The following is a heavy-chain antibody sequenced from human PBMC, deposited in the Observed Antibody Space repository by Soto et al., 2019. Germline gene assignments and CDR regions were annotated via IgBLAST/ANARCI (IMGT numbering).Heavy chain of an antibody. D-gene: IGHD6-19*01. CDR2: IWYDGSNK. J-gene: IGHJ4*02. CDR3: ASTPSNLAVAGLSPVD. CDR1: GFTFSSYG. Sequence: PGGSLRLSCAASGFTFSSYGMHWVRQAPGKGLEWVAVIWYDGSNKYYADSVKGRFTISRDNSKNTLYLQMNSLRAEDTAVYYCASTPSNLAVAGLSPVDWGPGTLVTVAS. V-gene: IGHV3-33*01.